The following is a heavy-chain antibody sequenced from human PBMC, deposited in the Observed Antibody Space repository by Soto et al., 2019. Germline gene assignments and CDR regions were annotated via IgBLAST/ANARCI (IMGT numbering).Heavy chain of an antibody. V-gene: IGHV3-23*01. CDR1: GFTFSAYA. Sequence: GGSLRLSCAAPGFTFSAYAMSWVRQAPEKGLEWVSSISTTGSGTYYTDSVKGRFTISRDNSKSTLYLQMNSLRAEDTAVYYCARDSTTFYYWGQGTPVTVSS. D-gene: IGHD2-2*01. J-gene: IGHJ4*02. CDR3: ARDSTTFYY. CDR2: ISTTGSGT.